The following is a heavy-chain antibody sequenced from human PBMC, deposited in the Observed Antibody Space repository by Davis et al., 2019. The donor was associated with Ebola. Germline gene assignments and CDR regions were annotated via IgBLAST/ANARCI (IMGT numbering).Heavy chain of an antibody. CDR1: GVSVSSGAYY. D-gene: IGHD3-3*01. J-gene: IGHJ5*02. CDR2: IYYSGST. V-gene: IGHV4-61*08. CDR3: ARHDYDFWSGYLQYNWFDP. Sequence: SEPLSLTCSVPGVSVSSGAYYWSWIRQPPGKGLEWLGYIYYSGSTNYNPSLKSRVTISVDTSKNQFSLKLSSVTAADTAVYYCARHDYDFWSGYLQYNWFDPWGQGTLVTVSS.